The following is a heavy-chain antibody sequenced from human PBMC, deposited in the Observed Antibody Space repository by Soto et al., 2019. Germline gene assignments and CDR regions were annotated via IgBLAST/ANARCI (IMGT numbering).Heavy chain of an antibody. D-gene: IGHD5-18*01. CDR3: ASGIQLWLRRINNGYSG. V-gene: IGHV1-69*12. Sequence: QVQLVQSGAEVKKPESSVKVSCKAPGGTFSSYAISWVRQAPGQGLEWMGGIIPMFGTANYAQRFQDRVTITADEATNTVYTELNSLRSEDTAVYFCASGIQLWLRRINNGYSGWGQGTLVTVSS. CDR2: IIPMFGTA. J-gene: IGHJ4*02. CDR1: GGTFSSYA.